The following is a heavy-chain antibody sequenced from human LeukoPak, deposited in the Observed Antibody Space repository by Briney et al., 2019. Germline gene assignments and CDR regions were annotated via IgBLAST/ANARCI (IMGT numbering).Heavy chain of an antibody. CDR1: GYTFTGYY. V-gene: IGHV1-2*06. CDR2: INPNSGGT. J-gene: IGHJ3*02. Sequence: ASVKVSCKASGYTFTGYYIHWMRQAPGQGLEWMGRINPNSGGTNCAQKFQGRVTMARDTSISTAYMELSRLTSDDTATYYCARADAFDIWGQGTMVTVSS. CDR3: ARADAFDI.